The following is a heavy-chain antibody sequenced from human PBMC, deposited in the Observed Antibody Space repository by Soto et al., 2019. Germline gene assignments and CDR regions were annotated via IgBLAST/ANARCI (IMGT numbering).Heavy chain of an antibody. CDR1: GGSISSKSYS. CDR3: AKLAGYCSGNSCHGDYAMDG. CDR2: FYYSENT. Sequence: PSETLSLTCSVSGGSISSKSYSWGWIRQPPGKGLEWIGTFYYSENTYYNPSLKSRVTISVDTSKNQFSLKLSSVTAADTAVYYCAKLAGYCSGNSCHGDYAMDGWGQGTTVTVSS. V-gene: IGHV4-39*01. J-gene: IGHJ6*02. D-gene: IGHD2-2*01.